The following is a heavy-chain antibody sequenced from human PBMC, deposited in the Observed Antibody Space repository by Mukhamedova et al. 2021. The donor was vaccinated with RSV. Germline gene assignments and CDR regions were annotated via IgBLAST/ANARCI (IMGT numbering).Heavy chain of an antibody. J-gene: IGHJ4*02. Sequence: YIYYPDSVKGRFSVSRDNARDSVDLQMSSLRAEDTAVYFCARDLSALESLWDYWGQGTLVTVSS. D-gene: IGHD1-26*01. CDR3: ARDLSALESLWDY. V-gene: IGHV3-21*01. CDR2: YI.